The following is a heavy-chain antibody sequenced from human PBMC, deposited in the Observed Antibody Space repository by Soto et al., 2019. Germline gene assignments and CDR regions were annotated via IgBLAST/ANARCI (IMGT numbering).Heavy chain of an antibody. CDR3: ARHKRYYDILTGYYPYYFDY. CDR1: GGSISSSSYY. CDR2: IYYSGST. J-gene: IGHJ4*02. Sequence: PSETLSLTCTVSGGSISSSSYYWGWIRQPPGKGLEWIGSIYYSGSTYYNPSLKSRVTISVDTSKNQFSLKLSSVTAADTAVYYCARHKRYYDILTGYYPYYFDYWGQGTLVTVSS. D-gene: IGHD3-9*01. V-gene: IGHV4-39*01.